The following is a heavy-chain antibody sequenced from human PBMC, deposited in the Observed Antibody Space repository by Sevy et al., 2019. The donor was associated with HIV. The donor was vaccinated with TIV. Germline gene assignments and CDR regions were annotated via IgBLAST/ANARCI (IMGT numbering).Heavy chain of an antibody. D-gene: IGHD3-16*01. V-gene: IGHV3-11*01. Sequence: GGSLRPSCSASGFTFSDYYMSWIRQAPGKGLEWISYISGSSSAIVYADSVKGRFAISRNNAKNSLYLHMDNLRAEDTAVYFCVGRPYSSAYSWSYHFDYWGQGTLVTVSS. CDR2: ISGSSSAI. CDR1: GFTFSDYY. J-gene: IGHJ4*02. CDR3: VGRPYSSAYSWSYHFDY.